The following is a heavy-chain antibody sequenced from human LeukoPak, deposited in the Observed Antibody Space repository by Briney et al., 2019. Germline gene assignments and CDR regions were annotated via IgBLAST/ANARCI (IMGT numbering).Heavy chain of an antibody. D-gene: IGHD3-10*01. CDR1: GASITRGGHY. CDR2: IYYSGST. CDR3: ARLTNYGSGNYYNDY. V-gene: IGHV4-31*03. J-gene: IGHJ4*02. Sequence: SETLSLTCTVSGASITRGGHYWTWIRQHPGKCLEWIGYIYYSGSTHYNPSLKSRVSISVDTSRNQFSLKLSSVTAADTAVYYCARLTNYGSGNYYNDYWGQGTLVTVSS.